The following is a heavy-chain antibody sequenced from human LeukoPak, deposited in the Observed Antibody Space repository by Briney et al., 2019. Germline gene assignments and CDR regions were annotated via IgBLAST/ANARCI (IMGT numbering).Heavy chain of an antibody. J-gene: IGHJ4*02. Sequence: GRSLRLSCAASGFTFSSYAMHWVRQAPGKGLEWVAVISYDGSNKYCADSVKGRFTISRDNSKNTLYLQMNSLRAEDTAVYYCARDSYTIAAVFTLSFDYWGQGTLVTVSS. CDR1: GFTFSSYA. D-gene: IGHD6-13*01. V-gene: IGHV3-30-3*01. CDR3: ARDSYTIAAVFTLSFDY. CDR2: ISYDGSNK.